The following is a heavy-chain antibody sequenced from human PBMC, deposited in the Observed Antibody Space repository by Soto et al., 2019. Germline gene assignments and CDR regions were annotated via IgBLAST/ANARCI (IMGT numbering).Heavy chain of an antibody. CDR1: GFTFSSYS. D-gene: IGHD2-15*01. V-gene: IGHV3-21*04. J-gene: IGHJ5*01. Sequence: EVQLVESGGGLVKPGGSLRLSCAASGFTFSSYSMNWVRQAPGKGLEWVSSISSSSSYIYYADSVKGRFTISRDNSKNTLWLQTNSLRVEDTATYYCAKDLGAGGGSCFDSWGQGTLVTVSS. CDR3: AKDLGAGGGSCFDS. CDR2: ISSSSSYI.